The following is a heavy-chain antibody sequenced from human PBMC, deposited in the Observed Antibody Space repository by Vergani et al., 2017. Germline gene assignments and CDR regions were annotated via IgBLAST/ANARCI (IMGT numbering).Heavy chain of an antibody. V-gene: IGHV3-74*03. D-gene: IGHD2-8*02. Sequence: EVQLVESGGGSVQSGGSLRLSCVASGFSFNTYWMHWVRQIPGKGLMWVARIGEYGNRATYWDFETGRFTISRDNAKNTVFLQMNNLRADDAGVYYCVRTEYCTGIAYNTRFDSWGQGALVTVSS. CDR1: GFSFNTYW. CDR2: IGEYGNRA. J-gene: IGHJ5*01. CDR3: VRTEYCTGIAYNTRFDS.